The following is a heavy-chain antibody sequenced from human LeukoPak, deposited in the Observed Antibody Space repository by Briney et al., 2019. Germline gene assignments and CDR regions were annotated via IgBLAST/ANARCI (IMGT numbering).Heavy chain of an antibody. CDR2: ISGSGGST. V-gene: IGHV3-23*01. Sequence: GGSLRLSCAASGFTFSSYAMSWVCQAPGKGLEWVSAISGSGGSTYYADSVKGRFTISRDNSKNTLYLQMNSLRAEDTTVYYCAKGYWNNSPNDAFDIWGQGTMVTVSS. J-gene: IGHJ3*02. CDR1: GFTFSSYA. CDR3: AKGYWNNSPNDAFDI. D-gene: IGHD1/OR15-1a*01.